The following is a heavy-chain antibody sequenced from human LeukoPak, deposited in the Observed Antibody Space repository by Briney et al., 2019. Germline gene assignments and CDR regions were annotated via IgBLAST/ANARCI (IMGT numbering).Heavy chain of an antibody. CDR1: GASFSGYY. CDR3: ARATAYYDFWSGYYPACYFDY. CDR2: INHSGST. Sequence: TSETLSLTCAVYGASFSGYYWSWIRQPPGKGLEWIGEINHSGSTNYNPSLKSRVTISVDTSKNQFSLKLSSVTAADTAVYYCARATAYYDFWSGYYPACYFDYWGQGTLVTVSS. D-gene: IGHD3-3*01. J-gene: IGHJ4*02. V-gene: IGHV4-34*01.